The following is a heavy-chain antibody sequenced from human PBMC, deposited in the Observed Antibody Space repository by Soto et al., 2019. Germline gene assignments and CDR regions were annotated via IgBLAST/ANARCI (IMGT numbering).Heavy chain of an antibody. Sequence: QVHLVQSGAEVKKPGASVNVSCQASGSITNHHMHWVRQAPGQGLEWMGIFNPSGLSTTYAQKFQGRVTINRDTSTSTVYMELSSLTSEDTAVYFCAKVTHRGPIAVAGPLGSWGQGTLVIVSS. CDR3: AKVTHRGPIAVAGPLGS. CDR1: GSITNHH. V-gene: IGHV1-46*01. CDR2: FNPSGLST. D-gene: IGHD6-19*01. J-gene: IGHJ4*02.